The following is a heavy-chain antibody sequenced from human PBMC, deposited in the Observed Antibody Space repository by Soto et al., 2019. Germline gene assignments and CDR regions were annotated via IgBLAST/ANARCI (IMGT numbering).Heavy chain of an antibody. D-gene: IGHD3-22*01. CDR3: AKEPIVVASPTYFDT. CDR2: IAYDGTRD. Sequence: QVQLVESGGGVVQPGRSLRLSCAGSGFPFSSYGMHWVRQAPGKGLEWVAVIAYDGTRDKYADSVQGRFTISRDNSDNTMFLQMNSLTHEDTALYYCAKEPIVVASPTYFDTWGQGTLVTVSS. V-gene: IGHV3-30*18. CDR1: GFPFSSYG. J-gene: IGHJ4*02.